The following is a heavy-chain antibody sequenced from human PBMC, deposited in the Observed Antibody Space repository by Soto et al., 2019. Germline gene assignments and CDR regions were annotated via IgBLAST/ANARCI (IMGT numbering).Heavy chain of an antibody. Sequence: GGSLRLSCAASGFTFSSYSMNWVRQAPGKGLEWVSSISSSSSYIYYADSVKGRFTISRYNAKNSLYLQMNSLRAEDTAVYYCARDTRSSGGSAPDYWGQGTLVTAPQ. CDR3: ARDTRSSGGSAPDY. D-gene: IGHD2-15*01. J-gene: IGHJ4*02. CDR2: ISSSSSYI. V-gene: IGHV3-21*01. CDR1: GFTFSSYS.